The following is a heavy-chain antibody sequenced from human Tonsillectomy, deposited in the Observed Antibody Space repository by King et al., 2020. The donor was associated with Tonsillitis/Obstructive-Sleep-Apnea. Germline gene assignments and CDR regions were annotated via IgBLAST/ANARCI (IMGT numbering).Heavy chain of an antibody. J-gene: IGHJ6*03. V-gene: IGHV3-15*05. CDR1: GFTFSNAW. CDR3: TSCTYYDFWSGYSHYYYMDV. Sequence: VQLVESGGDLGKPGGSLRLSCAASGFTFSNAWMSWVRQAPGKGLEWVGRIKSKTDGGTTDYAAPVKERFTISRDDSKTTLYLQMNSLKTEDTAVYYCTSCTYYDFWSGYSHYYYMDVWGKGTTVTVSS. CDR2: IKSKTDGGTT. D-gene: IGHD3-3*01.